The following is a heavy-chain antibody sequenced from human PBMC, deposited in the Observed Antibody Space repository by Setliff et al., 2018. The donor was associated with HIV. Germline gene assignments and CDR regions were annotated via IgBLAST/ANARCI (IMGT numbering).Heavy chain of an antibody. CDR2: IIPSGST. J-gene: IGHJ4*02. V-gene: IGHV4-34*12. Sequence: PSETLSLTCDVFGGSFSGYYWSWIRQPPGKGLEWIGEIIPSGSTNYNPSHKSRVTMSIDTSKSQFSLKLSSVTAADTAVYYCVRQADCGGDCVLGYWCQGTLVTVSS. D-gene: IGHD2-21*02. CDR1: GGSFSGYY. CDR3: VRQADCGGDCVLGY.